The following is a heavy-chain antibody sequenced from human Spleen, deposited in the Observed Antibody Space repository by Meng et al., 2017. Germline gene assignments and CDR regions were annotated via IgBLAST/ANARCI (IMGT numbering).Heavy chain of an antibody. CDR2: ISGSGGST. D-gene: IGHD3-22*01. Sequence: GESLKISCAASGFTFSSYAMTWVRQAPGKGLEWVSAISGSGGSTYYADSVKGRFTITRDNSKNTLYVQMNSLRAEDTALYYCAKDQDFYDSSGNFDCWGQAIL. CDR1: GFTFSSYA. J-gene: IGHJ4*02. CDR3: AKDQDFYDSSGNFDC. V-gene: IGHV3-23*01.